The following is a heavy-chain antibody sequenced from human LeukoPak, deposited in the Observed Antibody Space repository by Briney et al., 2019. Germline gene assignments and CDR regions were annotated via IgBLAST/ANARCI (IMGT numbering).Heavy chain of an antibody. CDR3: TRGSIAYYYMDV. V-gene: IGHV4-59*01. CDR2: IYYSGST. D-gene: IGHD3-22*01. CDR1: RGSISSYY. J-gene: IGHJ6*03. Sequence: KTSETLSLTCTVSRGSISSYYWSWIRQPPGKGLEWIGNIYYSGSTNYNPSLKSRVTISVDTSKNQFSLKLSSVTAADTAVYYCTRGSIAYYYMDVWGKGTTVTISS.